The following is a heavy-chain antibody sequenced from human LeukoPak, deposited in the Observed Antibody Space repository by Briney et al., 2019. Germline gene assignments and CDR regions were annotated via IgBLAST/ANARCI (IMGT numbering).Heavy chain of an antibody. CDR2: ISYDGSNK. D-gene: IGHD5-18*01. CDR1: GFTFSNYG. V-gene: IGHV3-30*18. Sequence: SAGSLRLSCAASGFTFSNYGMHWVRQGPGKGQEWVAVISYDGSNKYYADSVKGRFTISRDNSKNTLFLQMNSLRAEDTAVYYCAKAPTWFSYSNGYRSSYYGMDVWGQGTTVTVSS. CDR3: AKAPTWFSYSNGYRSSYYGMDV. J-gene: IGHJ6*02.